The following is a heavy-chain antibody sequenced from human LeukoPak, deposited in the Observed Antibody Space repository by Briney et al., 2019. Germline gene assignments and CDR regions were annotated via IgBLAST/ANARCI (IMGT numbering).Heavy chain of an antibody. J-gene: IGHJ4*02. CDR1: GFTFSNYG. CDR3: ASLTGYSYGFEGYYFDY. V-gene: IGHV4-38-2*01. D-gene: IGHD5-18*01. CDR2: IYYSGST. Sequence: GSLRLSCAASGFTFSNYGMSWVRQPPGKGLEWIGSIYYSGSTYYNPSLKSRVTISVDTSKNQFSLKLSSVTAADTAVYYCASLTGYSYGFEGYYFDYWGQGTLVTVSS.